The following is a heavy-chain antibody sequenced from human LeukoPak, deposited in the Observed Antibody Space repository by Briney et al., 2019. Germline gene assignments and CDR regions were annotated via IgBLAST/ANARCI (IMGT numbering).Heavy chain of an antibody. J-gene: IGHJ4*02. CDR3: ARDRTWGIFDY. CDR1: GIVFSNSG. Sequence: PGGSLRLSCAASGIVFSNSGMHWVRQAPGRGLEWVAVISYDERTRHYVDSVKGRFTISRDISNNMLFLQMNSLRVEDTAVYYCARDRTWGIFDYWGQGALVTVSS. V-gene: IGHV3-30*03. D-gene: IGHD7-27*01. CDR2: ISYDERTR.